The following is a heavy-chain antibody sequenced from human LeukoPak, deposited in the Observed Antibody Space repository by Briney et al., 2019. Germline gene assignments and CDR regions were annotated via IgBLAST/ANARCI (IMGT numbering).Heavy chain of an antibody. V-gene: IGHV3-48*02. Sequence: GGSLRLSCAASVFTLSSYGMNWVRQAPGKGLEWVSYISSTGSTIYYADSVKGRFTSSRDKAKNSVYLQMNSLRDEDTGVYYCARESGYGLWLDPWGQGTLVTVSS. D-gene: IGHD5-12*01. CDR1: VFTLSSYG. CDR2: ISSTGSTI. CDR3: ARESGYGLWLDP. J-gene: IGHJ5*02.